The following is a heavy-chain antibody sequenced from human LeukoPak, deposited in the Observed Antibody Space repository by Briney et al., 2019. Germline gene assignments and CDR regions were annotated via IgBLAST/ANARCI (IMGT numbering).Heavy chain of an antibody. CDR2: IRYDGSNK. J-gene: IGHJ5*02. D-gene: IGHD2-2*01. CDR3: ARDSQGYCSSTSCYLNRFDP. V-gene: IGHV3-30*02. CDR1: GFTFSSYG. Sequence: GGSLRLSCAASGFTFSSYGMHWVRQAPGKGLEWVAFIRYDGSNKYYADSVKGRFTISRDNSKNTLYLQMNSLRAEDTAVYYCARDSQGYCSSTSCYLNRFDPWGQGTLVTVSS.